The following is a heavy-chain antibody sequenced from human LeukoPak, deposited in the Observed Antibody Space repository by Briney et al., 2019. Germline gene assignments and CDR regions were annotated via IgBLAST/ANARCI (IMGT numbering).Heavy chain of an antibody. CDR3: ARDLWGILTGYIDY. D-gene: IGHD3-9*01. J-gene: IGHJ4*02. Sequence: PGGSLRLSCAASGLTFSSYSMNWVRQAPGKGLEWVSSISSSSYIYYADSVKGRFTISRDNAKNSLYLQMNSLRAEDTAVYYCARDLWGILTGYIDYWGQRTLVTVSS. CDR1: GLTFSSYS. V-gene: IGHV3-21*01. CDR2: ISSSSYI.